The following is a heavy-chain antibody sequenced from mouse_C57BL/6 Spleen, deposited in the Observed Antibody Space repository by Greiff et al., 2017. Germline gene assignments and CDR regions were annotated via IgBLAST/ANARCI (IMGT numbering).Heavy chain of an antibody. D-gene: IGHD1-1*01. CDR2: IDPETGGT. V-gene: IGHV1-15*01. J-gene: IGHJ3*01. CDR3: TKRDYYYGSSSWFAY. Sequence: VQLQQSGAELVRPGASVTLSCKASGYTFTDYEMHWVKQTPVHGLEWIGAIDPETGGTAYNQKFKGKAILTADKSSSTAYMELRSLTSEDSAVYYCTKRDYYYGSSSWFAYWGQGTLVTVTA. CDR1: GYTFTDYE.